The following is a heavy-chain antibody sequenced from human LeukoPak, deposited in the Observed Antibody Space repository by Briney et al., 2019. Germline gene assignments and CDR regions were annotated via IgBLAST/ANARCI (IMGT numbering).Heavy chain of an antibody. D-gene: IGHD3-10*01. Sequence: GGSLRLSCAASGFTFRSYAMRWVRQAPGKGLEWVSAISGSGGSTYYADSVKGRFTISRDNSKNTLYLQMNSLRAEDTAVYYCAKDPYYYGSGIDYWGQGTLVTVSS. V-gene: IGHV3-23*01. J-gene: IGHJ4*02. CDR1: GFTFRSYA. CDR3: AKDPYYYGSGIDY. CDR2: ISGSGGST.